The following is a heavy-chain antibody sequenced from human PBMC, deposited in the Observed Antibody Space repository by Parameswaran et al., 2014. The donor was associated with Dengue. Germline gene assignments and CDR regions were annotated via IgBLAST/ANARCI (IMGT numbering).Heavy chain of an antibody. V-gene: IGHV4-34*01. CDR2: INHSGST. J-gene: IGHJ2*01. CDR3: ARRRVEYCSSTSCYGPWYFDL. Sequence: PGKGLEWIGEINHSGSTNYNPSLKSRVTISVDTSKNQFSLKLSSVTAADTAVYYCARRRVEYCSSTSCYGPWYFDLWGRGTLVTVSS. D-gene: IGHD2-2*01.